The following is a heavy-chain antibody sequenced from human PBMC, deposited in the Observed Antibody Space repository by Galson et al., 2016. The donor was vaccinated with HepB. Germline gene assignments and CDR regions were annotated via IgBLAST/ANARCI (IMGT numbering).Heavy chain of an antibody. D-gene: IGHD6-13*01. CDR1: GYTFTSYG. CDR3: GRSSGSPGTRDFDY. J-gene: IGHJ4*02. Sequence: SVKVSCKASGYTFTSYGIHWVRQAPGQSLEWMGWINAGTGNTRYSQKLQARVTITRDTSANTAYMEPTSLKSEDTAVYYCGRSSGSPGTRDFDYWGQGTLVTVSS. CDR2: INAGTGNT. V-gene: IGHV1-3*01.